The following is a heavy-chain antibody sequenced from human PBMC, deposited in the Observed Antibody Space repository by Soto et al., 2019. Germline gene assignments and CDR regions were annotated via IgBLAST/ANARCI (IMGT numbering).Heavy chain of an antibody. Sequence: GGSLRLSCAASGFTFSSYSMNWVRQAPGKGLEWVSSISSSSSYIYYADSVKGRFTISRDNAKNSLYLQMNSLRAEDTAVYYCARATRYFPYYFDYWGQGTLGTVSS. CDR3: ARATRYFPYYFDY. CDR2: ISSSSSYI. J-gene: IGHJ4*02. D-gene: IGHD3-9*01. V-gene: IGHV3-21*01. CDR1: GFTFSSYS.